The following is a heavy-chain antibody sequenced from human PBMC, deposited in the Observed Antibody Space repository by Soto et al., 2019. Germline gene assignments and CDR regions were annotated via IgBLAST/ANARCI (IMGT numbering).Heavy chain of an antibody. Sequence: ASVKVSCKASGGTFSSYAISWVRQAPGQGLEWMGGIIPIFGTANYAQKFQGRVTITADESTSTAYMELSSLRSEDTAVYYCARNGIGIAAAGFSDYWGQGTLVTV. J-gene: IGHJ4*02. V-gene: IGHV1-69*13. CDR2: IIPIFGTA. CDR1: GGTFSSYA. CDR3: ARNGIGIAAAGFSDY. D-gene: IGHD6-13*01.